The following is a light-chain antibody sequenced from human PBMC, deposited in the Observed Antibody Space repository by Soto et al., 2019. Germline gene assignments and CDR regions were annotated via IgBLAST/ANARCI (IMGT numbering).Light chain of an antibody. CDR2: GAS. CDR3: QQDGSSPWT. CDR1: QSVSSSH. Sequence: EIVLTQSPGTLSLSPGERATLSCRASQSVSSSHLAWYQQKPCQAPRPLLYGASSRAIGIPDRFSGRGSGTDFPHTISRLEPEDFEVYYCQQDGSSPWTFGQGTKVEIK. J-gene: IGKJ1*01. V-gene: IGKV3-20*01.